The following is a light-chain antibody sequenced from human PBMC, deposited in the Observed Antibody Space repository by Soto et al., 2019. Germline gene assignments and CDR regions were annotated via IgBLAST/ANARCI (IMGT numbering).Light chain of an antibody. Sequence: DIQMTQSPSTLSASVGDRVTITCRASQSISSWLAWYQQKPGKAPKLLIYDASSLESGVPSSFSGSGSGTEFTLTISSLQPDDFPTYYCQQYNSYPGTFGQGTKVEIK. J-gene: IGKJ1*01. V-gene: IGKV1-5*01. CDR1: QSISSW. CDR3: QQYNSYPGT. CDR2: DAS.